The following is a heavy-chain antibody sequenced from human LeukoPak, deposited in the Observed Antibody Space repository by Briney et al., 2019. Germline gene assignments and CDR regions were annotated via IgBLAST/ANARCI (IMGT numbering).Heavy chain of an antibody. Sequence: PSETLSLTCTVSGGSVNSGSYYWSCIRQPPGKGLERIGYIYYSGSTNYNPSLKSRVTISVDTSKNQFSLKLSSVTAADTAVYYCASGETRHYDILTGHFDYWGQGTLVTVSS. CDR3: ASGETRHYDILTGHFDY. V-gene: IGHV4-61*01. D-gene: IGHD3-9*01. CDR1: GGSVNSGSYY. J-gene: IGHJ4*02. CDR2: IYYSGST.